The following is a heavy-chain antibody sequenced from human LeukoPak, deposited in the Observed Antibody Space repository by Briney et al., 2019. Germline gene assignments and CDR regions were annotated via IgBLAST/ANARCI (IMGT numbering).Heavy chain of an antibody. D-gene: IGHD3-10*01. J-gene: IGHJ4*02. CDR2: IIPIFGTA. V-gene: IGHV1-69*05. CDR3: ARDRSGSYYRD. CDR1: GYTFTSYG. Sequence: SMKVSCKASGYTFTSYGITWVRQAPGQGLEWMGGIIPIFGTANYAQKFQGRVTITTDESTSTAYMELSSLRSEDTAVYYCARDRSGSYYRDWGQGTLVTVSS.